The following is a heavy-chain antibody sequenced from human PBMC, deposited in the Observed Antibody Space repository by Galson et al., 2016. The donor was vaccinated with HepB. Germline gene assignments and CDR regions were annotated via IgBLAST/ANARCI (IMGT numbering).Heavy chain of an antibody. J-gene: IGHJ4*02. Sequence: SLRLSCATSGFNFNDAWLSWVRQGPGKGLEWVGRIKSKSSGGTADYGAPVKGRFTISRDDSKKTLYLQMNSLETEDTGTYYCTTGVTGGEASWGQGTPATVSS. CDR1: GFNFNDAW. CDR3: TTGVTGGEAS. V-gene: IGHV3-15*01. CDR2: IKSKSSGGTA. D-gene: IGHD1-20*01.